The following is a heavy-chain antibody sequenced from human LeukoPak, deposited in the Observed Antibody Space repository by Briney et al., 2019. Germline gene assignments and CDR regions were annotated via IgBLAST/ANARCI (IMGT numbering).Heavy chain of an antibody. V-gene: IGHV4-34*01. Sequence: PSDTLSLTYAVYGVSFSGYYWRWIRQPPLKGLESIGEINHSGRNNYNPALKSRVTISVDTSKNQFSLKLSSVTASDTAVYYCARGANSSGWYKGFDYWGQGTLVTVSS. J-gene: IGHJ4*02. CDR1: GVSFSGYY. CDR2: INHSGRN. CDR3: ARGANSSGWYKGFDY. D-gene: IGHD6-19*01.